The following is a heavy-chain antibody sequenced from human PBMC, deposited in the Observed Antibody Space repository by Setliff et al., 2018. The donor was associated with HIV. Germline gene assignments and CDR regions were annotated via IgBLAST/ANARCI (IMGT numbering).Heavy chain of an antibody. CDR1: GGSISSGSYY. CDR3: AREIQFSATTYYYYYMDD. CDR2: IYTRGRT. J-gene: IGHJ6*03. V-gene: IGHV4-61*09. D-gene: IGHD5-18*01. Sequence: SETLSLTCTVSGGSISSGSYYWSWIRQPAGKGLEWIGHIYTRGRTNYNPPLKSRVTLSVDTSKNQFSLKVTSVTAADTAVYYCAREIQFSATTYYYYYMDDWGRGTTVTVS.